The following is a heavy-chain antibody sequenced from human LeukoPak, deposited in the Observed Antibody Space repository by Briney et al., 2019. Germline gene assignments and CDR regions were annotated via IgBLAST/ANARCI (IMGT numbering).Heavy chain of an antibody. J-gene: IGHJ3*02. V-gene: IGHV4-4*07. CDR1: GGSISSYY. CDR3: ARELGYCSSTSCLDAFDI. CDR2: IYTSGST. Sequence: SETLSLTCTVSGGSISSYYWSWIRQPAGKGLEWIGRIYTSGSTNYNPSLKSRVTMSVDTSKNQFSLKLSSVTAADTAVYYCARELGYCSSTSCLDAFDIWGQGTMVTVSS. D-gene: IGHD2-2*01.